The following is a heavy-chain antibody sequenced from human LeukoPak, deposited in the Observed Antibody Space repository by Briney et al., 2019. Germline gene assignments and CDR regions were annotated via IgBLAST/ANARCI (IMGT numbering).Heavy chain of an antibody. Sequence: PGGSLRLSCAASGFTVSSIYMNWVRQAPGKGLEWVSYISSSSSTIYYADSVKGRFTISRDNAKNSLYLQMNSLRAEDTAVYYCARSVDIDYWGQGTLVTVSS. D-gene: IGHD5-12*01. V-gene: IGHV3-48*01. J-gene: IGHJ4*02. CDR2: ISSSSSTI. CDR1: GFTVSSIY. CDR3: ARSVDIDY.